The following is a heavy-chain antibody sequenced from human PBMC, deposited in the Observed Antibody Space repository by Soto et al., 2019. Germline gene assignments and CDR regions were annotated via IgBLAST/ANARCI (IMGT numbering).Heavy chain of an antibody. CDR1: GYNFSNYW. CDR3: ARRNQHIPGDD. Sequence: PGESLKISCKGSGYNFSNYWIHWVRQMPGKGLEAMAIIYPGDSDTKYSPSFQVQVTFSVDKSTSTAYLQWSSLRASDTAMYYCARRNQHIPGDDWGQGTLVTVSS. CDR2: IYPGDSDT. J-gene: IGHJ4*02. V-gene: IGHV5-51*01. D-gene: IGHD2-21*01.